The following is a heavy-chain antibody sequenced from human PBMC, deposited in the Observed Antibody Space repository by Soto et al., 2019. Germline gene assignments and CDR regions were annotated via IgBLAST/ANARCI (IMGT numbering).Heavy chain of an antibody. CDR3: ARDLAIFGVVSTPRHHYYYMDV. CDR1: TFCSYA. D-gene: IGHD3-3*01. V-gene: IGHV1-3*01. Sequence: TFCSYAGHGVGQGPGQRRGWMVWINAGNGNTKYSQKIQGRVTITRDTSASTAYMELSSLRSEDTAVYYCARDLAIFGVVSTPRHHYYYMDVLGKGTTVTVSS. CDR2: INAGNGNT. J-gene: IGHJ6*03.